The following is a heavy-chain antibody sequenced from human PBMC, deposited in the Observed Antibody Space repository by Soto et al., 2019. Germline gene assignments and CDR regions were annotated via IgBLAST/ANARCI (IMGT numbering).Heavy chain of an antibody. D-gene: IGHD3-16*01. CDR1: GFTFSSYS. J-gene: IGHJ3*02. V-gene: IGHV3-21*01. Sequence: GGSLRLSCAASGFTFSSYSMNWVRQAPGKGLEWVSSISSSSSYIYYADSVKGRFTISRDNAKNSLYLQMNSLRAEDTAVYYCARDSGYGGAFDIWGQGTMVTVSS. CDR2: ISSSSSYI. CDR3: ARDSGYGGAFDI.